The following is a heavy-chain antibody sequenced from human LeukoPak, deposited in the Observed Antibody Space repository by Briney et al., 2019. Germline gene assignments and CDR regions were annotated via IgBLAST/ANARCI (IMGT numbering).Heavy chain of an antibody. J-gene: IGHJ4*02. Sequence: GGSLRLSCAASGFTFDDYAMHWVRQAPGKGLEWVSLISWDGGSTYYADSVKGRFTISRDNSKNSLYLQMNSLRAEDTALYYCAKEGSVDSGSHHVYYFDYWGQGTLVTVSS. V-gene: IGHV3-43D*03. CDR3: AKEGSVDSGSHHVYYFDY. CDR1: GFTFDDYA. D-gene: IGHD1-26*01. CDR2: ISWDGGST.